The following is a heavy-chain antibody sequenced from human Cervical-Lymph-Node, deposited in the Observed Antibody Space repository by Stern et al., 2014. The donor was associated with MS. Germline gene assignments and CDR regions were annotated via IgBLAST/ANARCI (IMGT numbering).Heavy chain of an antibody. J-gene: IGHJ4*02. CDR1: GDSISNGSHY. CDR2: IYYTGTT. D-gene: IGHD2-2*03. CDR3: ARKSLSMDHYFDS. V-gene: IGHV4-61*01. Sequence: VQLVESGPGLVKASQTLSLTCTVSGDSISNGSHYWNWIRQPPGKGLEWSGYIYYTGTTNYNPSLKGRVAISLDTSKNQFSLILRSVSAADTAVYYCARKSLSMDHYFDSWGQGTLVTVSS.